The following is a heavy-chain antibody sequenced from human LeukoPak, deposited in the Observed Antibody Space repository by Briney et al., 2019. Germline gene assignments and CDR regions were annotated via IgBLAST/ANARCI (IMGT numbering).Heavy chain of an antibody. D-gene: IGHD3-22*01. CDR3: AREYTSGYYRTFDY. CDR1: GFIFSTYT. V-gene: IGHV3-30-3*01. Sequence: GRSLRLSCAASGFIFSTYTMHWVRQAPGKGLEWVAIISHDRDNNYYADSVKGRFTISRDNSKNTLYLQMNSLRAEDSAVYYSAREYTSGYYRTFDYWGQGTVVTVSS. J-gene: IGHJ4*02. CDR2: ISHDRDNN.